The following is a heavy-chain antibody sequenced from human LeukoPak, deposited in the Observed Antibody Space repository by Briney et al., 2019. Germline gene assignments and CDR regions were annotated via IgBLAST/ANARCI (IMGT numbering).Heavy chain of an antibody. CDR1: GYTFTSYY. Sequence: ASVKVSCKASGYTFTSYYMHWVRQAPGQGLEWMGIINPSGGSTSYAQKFQGRVTMTRDTSTSTVYMELSSLRSEDTAVYYCARGEYYCDSSGYYFDYWGQGTLVTVSS. V-gene: IGHV1-46*01. CDR2: INPSGGST. J-gene: IGHJ4*02. D-gene: IGHD3-22*01. CDR3: ARGEYYCDSSGYYFDY.